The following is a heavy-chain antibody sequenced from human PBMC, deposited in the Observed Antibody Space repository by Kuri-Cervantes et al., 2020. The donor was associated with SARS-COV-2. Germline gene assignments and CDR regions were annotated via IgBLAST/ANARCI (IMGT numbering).Heavy chain of an antibody. CDR1: GGSISSSSYY. V-gene: IGHV4-39*01. J-gene: IGHJ4*02. Sequence: SETLSLTCTVSGGSISSSSYYWGWIRQPPGKGLEWIGSIYYSGSTYYNPSLKSRVTISVDTSKNQFSLKLSSVTAADTAIYYCARHYAFDRFHKWGQGTQVTAPQ. D-gene: IGHD3-9*01. CDR3: ARHYAFDRFHK. CDR2: IYYSGST.